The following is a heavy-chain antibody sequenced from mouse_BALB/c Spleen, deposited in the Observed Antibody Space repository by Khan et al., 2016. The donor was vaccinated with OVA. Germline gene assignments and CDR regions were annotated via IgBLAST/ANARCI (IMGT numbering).Heavy chain of an antibody. J-gene: IGHJ3*01. CDR2: ISSGGDYT. CDR3: ADHLTGSFAY. V-gene: IGHV5-6*01. Sequence: EVELVESGGDLVKPGGSLKLSCAASGFTFSSYSMSWVRQTPDKRLEWVASISSGGDYTYYPDSVKGRFTISRANAKNTLYLQMSDLKSEDTAMYYCADHLTGSFAYGGQGTLVTVCA. CDR1: GFTFSSYS. D-gene: IGHD4-1*01.